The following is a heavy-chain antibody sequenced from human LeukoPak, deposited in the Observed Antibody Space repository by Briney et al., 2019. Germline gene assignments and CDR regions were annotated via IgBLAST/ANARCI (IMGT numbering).Heavy chain of an antibody. D-gene: IGHD2-21*02. J-gene: IGHJ6*02. CDR2: ISSSGGTT. CDR1: GFTFTNYA. V-gene: IGHV3-23*01. Sequence: GGSLRLSCAASGFTFTNYAMNWVRQAPGKGLEWLSAISSSGGTTCYADSVKGRFTISRDNSRNTLYLQMNSLRVADTAVYFCTKVRLSNLYYYYGMDVRGQGTTVTVSS. CDR3: TKVRLSNLYYYYGMDV.